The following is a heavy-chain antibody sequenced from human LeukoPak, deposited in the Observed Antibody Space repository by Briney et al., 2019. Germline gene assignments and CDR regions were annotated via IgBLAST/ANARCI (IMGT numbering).Heavy chain of an antibody. V-gene: IGHV1-69*04. D-gene: IGHD2-15*01. Sequence: ASVKVSCKASGGTFSSYAISWVRQAPGQGLEWMGRIIPIFGIANYAQKFQGRVTITADKSTSTAYMELSSLRSEGTGVYYCASTPGYCSGGSCYSNWFDPGGQGTLVTVS. CDR3: ASTPGYCSGGSCYSNWFDP. CDR1: GGTFSSYA. CDR2: IIPIFGIA. J-gene: IGHJ5*02.